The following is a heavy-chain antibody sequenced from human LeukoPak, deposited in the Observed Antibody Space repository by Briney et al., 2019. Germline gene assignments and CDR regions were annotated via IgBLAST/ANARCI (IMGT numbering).Heavy chain of an antibody. D-gene: IGHD3-22*01. V-gene: IGHV4-4*02. CDR2: IYHSGST. J-gene: IGHJ3*02. Sequence: PSGTLSLTCAVSGGSISSSNWWSWVRQPPGKGLEWIGEIYHSGSTNYNPSLKSRVTISVDKSKNQFSLKLSSVTAADTAVYYCARVGYYYDSSGLTPLAFDIWGQGTMVTVSS. CDR3: ARVGYYYDSSGLTPLAFDI. CDR1: GGSISSSNW.